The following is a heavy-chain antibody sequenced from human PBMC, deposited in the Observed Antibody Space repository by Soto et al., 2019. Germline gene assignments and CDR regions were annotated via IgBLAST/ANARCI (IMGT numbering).Heavy chain of an antibody. CDR2: IYYSGST. J-gene: IGHJ4*02. Sequence: PPETLSLTCTVSGGSISSYYLSWIRQPPGKGLEWIGYIYYSGSTNYNPSLKSRVTISVDTSKNQFSLKLSSVTAADTAVYYCASRPLLGYGDYFDYWGQGTLVTVSS. CDR1: GGSISSYY. V-gene: IGHV4-59*01. CDR3: ASRPLLGYGDYFDY. D-gene: IGHD4-17*01.